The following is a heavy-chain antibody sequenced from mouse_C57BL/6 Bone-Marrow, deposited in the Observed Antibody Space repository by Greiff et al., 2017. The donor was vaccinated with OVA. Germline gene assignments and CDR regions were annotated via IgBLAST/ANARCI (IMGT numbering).Heavy chain of an antibody. V-gene: IGHV1-50*01. J-gene: IGHJ1*03. CDR1: GYTFTSYW. Sequence: QVQLQQPGAELVKPGASVKLSCKASGYTFTSYWMQWVKQRPGQGLEWIGEIDPSDSYTNYNQKFKGKATLTVGTSSSTAYMQLSSLTSEDSAVYYCARGTFDVWGTGTTVTVSS. CDR3: ARGTFDV. D-gene: IGHD2-14*01. CDR2: IDPSDSYT.